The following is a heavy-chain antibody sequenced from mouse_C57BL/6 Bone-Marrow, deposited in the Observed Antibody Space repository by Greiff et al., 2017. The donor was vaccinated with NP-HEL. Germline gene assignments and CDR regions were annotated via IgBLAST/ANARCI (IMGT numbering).Heavy chain of an antibody. D-gene: IGHD1-1*01. CDR1: GYTFTEYT. CDR3: ARHEGGGILSYYYGSSYPWFAY. CDR2: FYPGSGSI. Sequence: QVHVKQSGAELVKPGASVKLSCKASGYTFTEYTIHWVKQRSGQGLEWIGWFYPGSGSIKYNEKFKDKATLTADKSSSTVYMELSRLTSEDSAVYFCARHEGGGILSYYYGSSYPWFAYWGQGTLVTVSA. J-gene: IGHJ3*01. V-gene: IGHV1-62-2*01.